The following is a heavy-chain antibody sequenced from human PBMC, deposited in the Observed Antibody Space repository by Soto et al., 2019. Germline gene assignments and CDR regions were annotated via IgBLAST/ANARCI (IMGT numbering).Heavy chain of an antibody. CDR3: AREGLRLSGGAFDI. J-gene: IGHJ3*02. V-gene: IGHV4-4*07. CDR2: IYTSGST. Sequence: PSETLSLTCTVSVGSISSYYWSWVRQPAGKGLEWIGRIYTSGSTNYNPSLKSRVTMSVDTSKNQFSLKLSSVTAADTAVYYCAREGLRLSGGAFDIWGQGTMVTVSS. D-gene: IGHD5-12*01. CDR1: VGSISSYY.